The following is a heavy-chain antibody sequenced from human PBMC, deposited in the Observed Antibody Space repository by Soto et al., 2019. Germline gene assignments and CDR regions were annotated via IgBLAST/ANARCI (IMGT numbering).Heavy chain of an antibody. Sequence: VQLLESGGDLVQPGGSLRLSCVASGFILNNYAMSWVRQAPGKGLEWVSTIGGTDGDNAGVPWYEDSVKGRFTISRASSANTLFLHMDNLRAEDSALYYCVKRGRNWGAFDFWGQGTTVVVSS. CDR3: VKRGRNWGAFDF. D-gene: IGHD7-27*01. J-gene: IGHJ3*01. CDR2: IGGTDGDNAGVP. CDR1: GFILNNYA. V-gene: IGHV3-23*01.